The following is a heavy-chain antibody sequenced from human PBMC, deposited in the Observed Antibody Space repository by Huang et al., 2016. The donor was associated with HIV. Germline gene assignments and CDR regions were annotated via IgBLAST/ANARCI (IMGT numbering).Heavy chain of an antibody. D-gene: IGHD3-22*01. CDR2: MKDGGTT. Sequence: QVQLQQWGAGLLKPSETLSVTCAVYGGSFSGYYWTWIRQPPGKGLEWIGEMKDGGTTNNNPSLRSRVTISVDTSKNQFSLKLRSVTAADTAVYYCARARYYYDTGGYWGLDFWGQGTLVTVSS. CDR3: ARARYYYDTGGYWGLDF. CDR1: GGSFSGYY. J-gene: IGHJ4*02. V-gene: IGHV4-34*01.